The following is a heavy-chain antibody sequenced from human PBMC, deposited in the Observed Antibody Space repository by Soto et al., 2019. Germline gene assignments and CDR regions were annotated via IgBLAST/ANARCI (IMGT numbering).Heavy chain of an antibody. CDR3: AKELTSWTMIVAGGPGGMDV. CDR1: GFTFSSYG. CDR2: ISYDGSNK. D-gene: IGHD3-22*01. Sequence: GGSLRLSCAASGFTFSSYGMHWVRQAPGKGLEWVAVISYDGSNKYYADSVKGRFTISRDNSKNTLYLQMNSLRAEDTAVYYCAKELTSWTMIVAGGPGGMDVWGQGTTVTVSS. J-gene: IGHJ6*02. V-gene: IGHV3-30*18.